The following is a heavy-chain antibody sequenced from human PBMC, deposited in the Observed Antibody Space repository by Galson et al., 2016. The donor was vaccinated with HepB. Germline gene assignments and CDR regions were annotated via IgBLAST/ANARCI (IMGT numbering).Heavy chain of an antibody. CDR1: GFSLETYA. D-gene: IGHD2-8*01. V-gene: IGHV3-23*01. CDR3: ARARMGVITWPFDY. J-gene: IGHJ4*02. CDR2: ISGSGGSK. Sequence: SLRLSCAASGFSLETYAMSWVRQAPGKGLEWVSFISGSGGSKHYADSVRGRFSVSRDNAQNILYMQMNTLRAADTAVYYCARARMGVITWPFDYWGQGALVTVSS.